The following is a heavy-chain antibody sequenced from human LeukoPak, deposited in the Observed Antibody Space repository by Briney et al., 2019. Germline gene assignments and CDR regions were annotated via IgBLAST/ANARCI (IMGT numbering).Heavy chain of an antibody. J-gene: IGHJ6*02. D-gene: IGHD1-1*01. CDR3: ARDRIAGTRGDYGMDV. Sequence: ASVKVSCKASGYTFTGYYMHWVRQAPGQGLEWMGWINPNSGGTNYAQKFQGRVTMTRDTSISTAYMELTGLTSDDTAVYYCARDRIAGTRGDYGMDVWGQGTTVTVSS. CDR2: INPNSGGT. CDR1: GYTFTGYY. V-gene: IGHV1-2*02.